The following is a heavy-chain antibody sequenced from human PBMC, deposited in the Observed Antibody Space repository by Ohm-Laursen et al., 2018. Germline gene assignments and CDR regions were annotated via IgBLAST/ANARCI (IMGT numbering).Heavy chain of an antibody. CDR1: GGSISNYY. V-gene: IGHV4-4*07. Sequence: SDTLSLTCNVSGGSISNYYWSWIRQPAGKGLEWVGRMHSSGSTNYNPSLKSRVTMSFDTSKNQFSLKLSSVTAADTAVYYCARGYYGRGDSWGQGTLVTVSS. D-gene: IGHD3-10*01. CDR3: ARGYYGRGDS. CDR2: MHSSGST. J-gene: IGHJ4*02.